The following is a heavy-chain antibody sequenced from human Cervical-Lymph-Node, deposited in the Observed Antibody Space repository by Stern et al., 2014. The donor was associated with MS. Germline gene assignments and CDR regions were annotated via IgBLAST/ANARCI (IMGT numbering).Heavy chain of an antibody. V-gene: IGHV2-70*01. CDR2: IDWDDDK. CDR1: GFSLSTSGMC. CDR3: ARTHDIDLDY. J-gene: IGHJ4*02. D-gene: IGHD5-12*01. Sequence: ESGPALVKPTQTLTLTCTFSGFSLSTSGMCVSWIRQPQGQALEWLALIDWDDDKYYSTSLKTRLTSSKDTSKNQVVLTMTNMDPVDTATYYCARTHDIDLDYWGQGTLVTVSS.